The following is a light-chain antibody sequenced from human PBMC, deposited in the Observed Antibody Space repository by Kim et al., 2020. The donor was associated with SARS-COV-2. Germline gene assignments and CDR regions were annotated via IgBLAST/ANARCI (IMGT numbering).Light chain of an antibody. CDR2: RGS. J-gene: IGKJ1*01. V-gene: IGKV1-5*03. CDR1: QSIKNL. Sequence: PSKRDASGRASVTSTCLASQSIKNLLDWYQQQQGQAHTPLSYRGSTSQSGVPSRFSGRGSGTEFTLHINSLPPDDFATYYCLSVTFGQGTKVDIK. CDR3: LSVT.